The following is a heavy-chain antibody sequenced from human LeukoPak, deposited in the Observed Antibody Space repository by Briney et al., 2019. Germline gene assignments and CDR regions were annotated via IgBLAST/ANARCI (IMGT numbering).Heavy chain of an antibody. Sequence: PGRSLRLSCAASGFTFSSYAMHWVRQAPGKGLEWVAVISYDGSNKYYADSVKGRFTISRDNSKNTLYLQMNSLRAEDTAVYYCAKPLGVVVVAATHYFDYWGQGTLVTVSS. CDR2: ISYDGSNK. V-gene: IGHV3-30-3*02. D-gene: IGHD2-15*01. CDR3: AKPLGVVVVAATHYFDY. J-gene: IGHJ4*02. CDR1: GFTFSSYA.